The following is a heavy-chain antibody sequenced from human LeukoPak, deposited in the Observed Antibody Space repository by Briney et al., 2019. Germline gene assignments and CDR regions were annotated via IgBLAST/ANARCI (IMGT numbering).Heavy chain of an antibody. D-gene: IGHD3-22*01. CDR3: ARDYYDRSGYFYFDS. J-gene: IGHJ4*02. V-gene: IGHV3-33*01. CDR1: GFTFTNFG. Sequence: GRSLRLSCAASGFTFTNFGLHWVRQAPGKGLEWVAVIWYDGSKKYYADSVKGRFTISRDNSKNTLYLQMNSLRADDTSVYYCARDYYDRSGYFYFDSWGQGTLVTVSS. CDR2: IWYDGSKK.